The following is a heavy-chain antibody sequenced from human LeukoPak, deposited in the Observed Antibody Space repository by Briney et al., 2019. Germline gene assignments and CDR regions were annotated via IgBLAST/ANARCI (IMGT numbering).Heavy chain of an antibody. CDR3: ARDRADQYSYGYPYYYYYMDV. J-gene: IGHJ6*03. D-gene: IGHD5-18*01. CDR1: GGSISSYY. V-gene: IGHV4-59*01. Sequence: SETLSLTCTVSGGSISSYYWSWIRQPPGKGLEWIGYIYYSGSTNYNPSLKSRVTISVDTSKNQFSLKLSSVTAADTAVYYCARDRADQYSYGYPYYYYYMDVWGKGTTVTVSS. CDR2: IYYSGST.